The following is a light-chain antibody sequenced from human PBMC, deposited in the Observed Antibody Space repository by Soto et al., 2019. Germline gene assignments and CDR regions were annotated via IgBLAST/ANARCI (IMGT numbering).Light chain of an antibody. Sequence: QSALTQPASVSGSPGQSITISCTGTSSDVGNYIFVSWYRQHPGKAPKLMIYDINNRPSGVSNRFSGSNSGNTASLTISGLQAEDEADYYCVSYTTSDSYVFGTGTQLTVL. CDR3: VSYTTSDSYV. V-gene: IGLV2-14*01. CDR1: SSDVGNYIF. J-gene: IGLJ1*01. CDR2: DIN.